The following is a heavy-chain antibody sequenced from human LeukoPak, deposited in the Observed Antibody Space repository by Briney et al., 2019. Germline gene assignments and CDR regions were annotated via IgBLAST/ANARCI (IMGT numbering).Heavy chain of an antibody. CDR3: ARDTGGRAAPLFDY. V-gene: IGHV4-39*07. J-gene: IGHJ4*02. CDR2: IYYSGST. Sequence: SETLSLTCTVSGGSISSSSYYWGWIRQPPGKGLEWIGSIYYSGSTYYNPSLKSRVTISVDTSKNQFSLKLSSVTAADTAVYYCARDTGGRAAPLFDYWGQGTLVTVSS. CDR1: GGSISSSSYY. D-gene: IGHD6-6*01.